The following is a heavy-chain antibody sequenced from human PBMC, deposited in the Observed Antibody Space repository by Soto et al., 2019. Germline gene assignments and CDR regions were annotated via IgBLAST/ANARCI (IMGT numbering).Heavy chain of an antibody. D-gene: IGHD3-10*01. CDR3: ARTFVGGSGSYYNHYYYYGMDV. Sequence: PSETLSLTCAVYGGSFSGYYWSWIRQPPGKGLEWIGEINHSGSTNYNPSLKSRVTISVDTSKNQFSLKLSSVTAADTAVYYCARTFVGGSGSYYNHYYYYGMDVWGQGTTVTV. J-gene: IGHJ6*02. V-gene: IGHV4-34*01. CDR2: INHSGST. CDR1: GGSFSGYY.